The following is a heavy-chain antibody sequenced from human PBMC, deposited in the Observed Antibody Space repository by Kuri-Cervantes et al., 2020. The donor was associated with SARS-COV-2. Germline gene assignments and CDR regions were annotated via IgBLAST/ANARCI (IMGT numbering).Heavy chain of an antibody. Sequence: ASVKVSCKASGYTFTGYYMHWVRQAPGQGLEWMGIVNPSGGSTSYAQKFQGRVTMTRDTSTTTVYMELSSLRSEDTAVYYCARGGSYYLDEYYFDYWGQGTLVTVSS. CDR1: GYTFTGYY. D-gene: IGHD1-26*01. V-gene: IGHV1-46*01. J-gene: IGHJ4*02. CDR3: ARGGSYYLDEYYFDY. CDR2: VNPSGGST.